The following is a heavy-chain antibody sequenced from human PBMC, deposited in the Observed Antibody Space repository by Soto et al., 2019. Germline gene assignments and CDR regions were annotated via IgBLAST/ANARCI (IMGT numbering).Heavy chain of an antibody. V-gene: IGHV3-23*01. D-gene: IGHD3-9*01. Sequence: PGVSLRLSCAASGFRSAGYALTWVRLAPGKGLEWVASISGGGGSTYYADSVKGRFSISRDNSNRMVYLQMGSLTAGDTAVYYCAKTETFNGYYNAFDYWGQGTRVTVSS. CDR1: GFRSAGYA. CDR3: AKTETFNGYYNAFDY. CDR2: ISGGGGST. J-gene: IGHJ4*02.